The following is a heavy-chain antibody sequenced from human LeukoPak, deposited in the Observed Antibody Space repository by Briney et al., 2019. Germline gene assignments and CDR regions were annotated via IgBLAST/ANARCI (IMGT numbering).Heavy chain of an antibody. CDR1: GFTFSSYA. CDR2: IKQDASEK. Sequence: PGGSLRLSCAASGFTFSSYAMHWVRQAPGKGLEWVANIKQDASEKYYVDSVKGRFTISRDNAKNSLYLQMNSLRAEDTAVYYCARDPDYGEFYDAFDIWGQGTMVTVSS. D-gene: IGHD4-17*01. V-gene: IGHV3-7*01. J-gene: IGHJ3*02. CDR3: ARDPDYGEFYDAFDI.